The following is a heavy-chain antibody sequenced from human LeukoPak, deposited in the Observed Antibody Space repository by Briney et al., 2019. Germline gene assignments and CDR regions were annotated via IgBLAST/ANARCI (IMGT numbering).Heavy chain of an antibody. V-gene: IGHV4-59*01. D-gene: IGHD3-3*01. J-gene: IGHJ6*03. CDR2: IYYSGST. CDR1: GGSINNYY. CDR3: ARDATPYYDFWSGYIPPGLDYMDV. Sequence: SETLSLTCTVSGGSINNYYWSWIRQPPGKGLEWIGYIYYSGSTNYNPSLKSRVTISVDTSKNQFSLKLSSVTAADTAVYYCARDATPYYDFWSGYIPPGLDYMDVWGKGTTVTVSS.